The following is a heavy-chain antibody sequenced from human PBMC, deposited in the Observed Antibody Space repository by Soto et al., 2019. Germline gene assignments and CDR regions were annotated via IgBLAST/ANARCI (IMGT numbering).Heavy chain of an antibody. D-gene: IGHD1-26*01. Sequence: QVKLQESGPGLVKPSETLSLTCTVSGGSISSSSYYWGWIRQPPGKGLEWIGTIYFSGSTYYNPSLKSRVTIYVDTSQNQFSLKLSSVTAADTAVYYCSRLPYSTSLDYWGQGTLVTVSS. V-gene: IGHV4-39*01. CDR3: SRLPYSTSLDY. CDR1: GGSISSSSYY. J-gene: IGHJ4*02. CDR2: IYFSGST.